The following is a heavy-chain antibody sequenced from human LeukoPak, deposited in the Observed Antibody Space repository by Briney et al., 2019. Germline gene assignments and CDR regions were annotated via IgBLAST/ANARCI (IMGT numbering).Heavy chain of an antibody. Sequence: GGSLRLSCAASGFTFSNYGMTWVRQAPGKGLEWVSGISWNSGRIGYADSVEGRFTISRDNAKNSLYLQMNSLRAEDTALYYCAKDIGRNYYSYMDVWGKGTTVTVSS. D-gene: IGHD2/OR15-2a*01. CDR3: AKDIGRNYYSYMDV. J-gene: IGHJ6*03. CDR1: GFTFSNYG. V-gene: IGHV3-9*01. CDR2: ISWNSGRI.